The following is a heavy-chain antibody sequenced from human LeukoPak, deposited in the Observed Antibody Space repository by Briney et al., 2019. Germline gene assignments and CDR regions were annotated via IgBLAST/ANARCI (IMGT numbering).Heavy chain of an antibody. Sequence: GGSLRLSCAASGFTFSSYAIHWVRQAPGKGLEWVAVISYDGSNKYYADSVKGRFTFSRDNSKNTLYLQMNSLRAEDTAVYYCARETGSAVGSTDFDYWGQGTLVTVSS. CDR2: ISYDGSNK. J-gene: IGHJ4*02. V-gene: IGHV3-30-3*01. CDR1: GFTFSSYA. D-gene: IGHD4-17*01. CDR3: ARETGSAVGSTDFDY.